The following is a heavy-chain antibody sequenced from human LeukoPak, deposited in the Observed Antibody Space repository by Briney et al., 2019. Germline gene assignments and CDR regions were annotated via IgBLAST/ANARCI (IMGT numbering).Heavy chain of an antibody. CDR2: IYYSGST. CDR3: ARVQDTAMVYFDY. V-gene: IGHV4-30-4*01. J-gene: IGHJ4*02. CDR1: GGSISSGDHY. Sequence: SQTLSLTCTVSGGSISSGDHYWSWIRQPPGKGLEWIGYIYYSGSTYYNPSLKSRVTISVDTSKNQFSLKLSSVTAADTAVYYCARVQDTAMVYFDYWGQGTLVTVSS. D-gene: IGHD5-18*01.